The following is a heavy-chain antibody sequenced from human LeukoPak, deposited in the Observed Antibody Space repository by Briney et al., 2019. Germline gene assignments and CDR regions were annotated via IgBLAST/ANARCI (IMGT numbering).Heavy chain of an antibody. CDR3: ARIIGDRGGFDY. CDR1: GFTFSRYN. J-gene: IGHJ4*02. D-gene: IGHD2-21*02. CDR2: ISSSSSNI. Sequence: GGSLRLSCAASGFTFSRYNINWLRQAPGKGLEWVSYISSSSSNIYYADSVKGRFTISRDNAKNSLYLQMNSLRTEDTAVYYCARIIGDRGGFDYWGQGTLVTVSS. V-gene: IGHV3-21*01.